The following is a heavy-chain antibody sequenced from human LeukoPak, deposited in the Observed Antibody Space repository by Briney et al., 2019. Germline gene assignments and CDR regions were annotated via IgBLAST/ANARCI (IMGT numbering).Heavy chain of an antibody. Sequence: GASVKVSCKASGYTFTGYYMHWVRQAPGQGLEWMGWINPNSGGTNYAQKFQGRVTMTRDTSISTAYMELSRLRSDDTAVYYCARDVTVTTPEFDYWGQGTLVTVSS. CDR3: ARDVTVTTPEFDY. D-gene: IGHD4-17*01. CDR2: INPNSGGT. J-gene: IGHJ4*02. V-gene: IGHV1-2*02. CDR1: GYTFTGYY.